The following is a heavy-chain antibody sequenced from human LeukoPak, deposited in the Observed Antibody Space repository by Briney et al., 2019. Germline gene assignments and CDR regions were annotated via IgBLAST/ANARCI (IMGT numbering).Heavy chain of an antibody. J-gene: IGHJ4*02. V-gene: IGHV4-59*08. CDR3: ARQAYSSGWYTAAY. CDR2: IYDSETT. D-gene: IGHD6-19*01. CDR1: GGSISSSY. Sequence: PSETLSLTCTVSGGSISSSYWSWIRQPPGKGPEWIASIYDSETTKYNPSLRSRATISSDTSKNQFSLKLSSVTAADTAVYYCARQAYSSGWYTAAYWGQGTLVTVSS.